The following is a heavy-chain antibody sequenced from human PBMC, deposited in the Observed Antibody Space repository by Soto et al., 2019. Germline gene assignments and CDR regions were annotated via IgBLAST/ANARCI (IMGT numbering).Heavy chain of an antibody. V-gene: IGHV3-48*02. D-gene: IGHD1-1*01. CDR2: ISSSGSPI. CDR3: VRNWGIEL. CDR1: GFTFSNYS. Sequence: GGSLRLSCAASGFTFSNYSMNWIRQAPGKGLEWVSYISSSGSPIYYADSVKDRFTISRDNAKNSLSLQMNSLRDEDTAVYYCVRNWGIELWGEANTVTVCS. J-gene: IGHJ6*01.